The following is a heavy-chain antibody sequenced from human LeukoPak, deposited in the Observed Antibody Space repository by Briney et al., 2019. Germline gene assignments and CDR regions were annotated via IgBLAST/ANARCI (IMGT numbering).Heavy chain of an antibody. CDR3: ARLMNGTTTAFDI. CDR1: GGYISGYY. CDR2: IYTSGST. V-gene: IGHV4-4*07. D-gene: IGHD1-7*01. Sequence: SETLSLTCTVSGGYISGYYWSWIRQPAGKGLEWVGRIYTSGSTHYNPSLKSRVNMSVDTSKNQFSLNLSSVTAADTAVYYCARLMNGTTTAFDIWGQGTMVTVSS. J-gene: IGHJ3*02.